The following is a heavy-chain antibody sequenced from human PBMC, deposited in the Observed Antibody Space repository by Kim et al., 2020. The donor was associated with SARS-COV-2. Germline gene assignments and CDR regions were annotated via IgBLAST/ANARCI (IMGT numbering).Heavy chain of an antibody. V-gene: IGHV4-39*01. CDR3: ASSEARIYYDSSGYQFDY. CDR1: GGSISSSSYY. CDR2: IYYSGST. D-gene: IGHD3-22*01. Sequence: SETLSLTCTVSGGSISSSSYYWGWIRQPPGKGLEWIGSIYYSGSTYYNPSLKSRITISVDTSKNQFSLKLSSVTAADTAVYYCASSEARIYYDSSGYQFDYWGQGTLVTVSS. J-gene: IGHJ4*02.